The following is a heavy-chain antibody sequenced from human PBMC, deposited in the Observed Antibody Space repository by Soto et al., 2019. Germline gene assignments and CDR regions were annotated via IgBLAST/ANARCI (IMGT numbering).Heavy chain of an antibody. CDR3: ARVVPGAEAWFGP. J-gene: IGHJ5*02. Sequence: GSVKVSCKASGYTLTDYYIYWVRQAPGQALEWMGWISLYSGGTKYAQKFQGRVSMTTDTSTTTAYMELRSLRSDDTAVYYCARVVPGAEAWFGPWGQGTLVTVSS. D-gene: IGHD2-2*01. CDR1: GYTLTDYY. V-gene: IGHV1-2*02. CDR2: ISLYSGGT.